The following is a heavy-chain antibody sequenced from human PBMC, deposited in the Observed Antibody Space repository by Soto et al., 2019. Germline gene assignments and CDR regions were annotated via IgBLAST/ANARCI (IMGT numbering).Heavy chain of an antibody. V-gene: IGHV4-34*01. Sequence: SETLSLTCAVSGGSFSGYYWSWIRQPPGKGLECIGEINHSGSTNYNPSLKSRVTMSVDTSKNQFSLKLSSVTAADTAVYYCARGEARGYGDHGFGGYMDVWGKGTTVTVSS. J-gene: IGHJ6*03. CDR3: ARGEARGYGDHGFGGYMDV. D-gene: IGHD4-17*01. CDR1: GGSFSGYY. CDR2: INHSGST.